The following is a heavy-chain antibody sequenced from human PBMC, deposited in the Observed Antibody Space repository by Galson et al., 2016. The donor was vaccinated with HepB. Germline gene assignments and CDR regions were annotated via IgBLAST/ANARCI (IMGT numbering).Heavy chain of an antibody. J-gene: IGHJ6*02. CDR3: TTAHGGDYYYAMDV. D-gene: IGHD3-16*01. CDR2: IGSRADGGTT. V-gene: IGHV3-15*07. Sequence: SLRLSCAASGFTFTNTWMDWVRQAPGKGLEWVGRIGSRADGGTTDYAAPVQGRFTVSRDDSKKTLYLQMNSLTTDDTAVYFCTTAHGGDYYYAMDVWGQGTTVTVSS. CDR1: GFTFTNTW.